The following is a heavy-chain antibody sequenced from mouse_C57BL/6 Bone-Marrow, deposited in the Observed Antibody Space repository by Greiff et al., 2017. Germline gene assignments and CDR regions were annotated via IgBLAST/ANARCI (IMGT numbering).Heavy chain of an antibody. CDR1: GFSLTSYA. CDR2: IWTGGGT. Sequence: QVQLQQSGPGLVAPSQSLSITCTVSGFSLTSYAISWVRQPPGKGLEWLGVIWTGGGTNYNSAPKSRLSISKDNSKSQVFLKMNSLQTDDTARYYCASYCGNPYWYFDVWGTGTTVTVSS. J-gene: IGHJ1*03. D-gene: IGHD2-1*01. V-gene: IGHV2-9-1*01. CDR3: ASYCGNPYWYFDV.